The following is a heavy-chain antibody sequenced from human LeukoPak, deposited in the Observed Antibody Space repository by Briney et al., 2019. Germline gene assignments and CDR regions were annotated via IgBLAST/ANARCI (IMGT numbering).Heavy chain of an antibody. J-gene: IGHJ1*01. CDR2: ISYDGSNK. V-gene: IGHV3-30*18. D-gene: IGHD3-9*01. CDR3: AKDILTGSQSRFQH. CDR1: GFTFSSYG. Sequence: GGSLRLSCAASGFTFSSYGMHWVRQAPGKGLEWVAVISYDGSNKYYADSVKGRFTISRDNSKNTLYLQMNSLRAEDTAVYYCAKDILTGSQSRFQHWGQGTLVTVSS.